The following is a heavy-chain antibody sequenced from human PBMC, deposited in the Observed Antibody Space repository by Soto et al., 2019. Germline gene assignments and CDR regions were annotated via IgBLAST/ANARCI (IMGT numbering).Heavy chain of an antibody. D-gene: IGHD1-1*01. CDR1: GYTFTGYD. CDR2: MNPNSGNT. V-gene: IGHV1-8*01. CDR3: ARYNSSYSMDV. J-gene: IGHJ6*02. Sequence: QVQLVQSGAEVKKPGASVKVSCKASGYTFTGYDINWGRQATGQGLEWMGWMNPNSGNTGYAQKYQGRVTMTRNTSISTAYMELNRLRSEDTSVYSGARYNSSYSMDVWGQRTPVPVS.